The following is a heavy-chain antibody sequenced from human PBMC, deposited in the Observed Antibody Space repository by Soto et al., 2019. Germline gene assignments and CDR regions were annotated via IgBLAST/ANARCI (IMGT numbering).Heavy chain of an antibody. CDR1: GGTFSHST. J-gene: IGHJ4*02. Sequence: ASVKVSCKASGGTFSHSTVAWVRQAPGHRPEWMGMIIPMFGSTNSAQKFRDRVTFSADTYTSTAYMELSSLRSEDTAVYYCATPSGLLGQYSALPDNWGQGTLVTVSS. D-gene: IGHD5-12*01. CDR2: IIPMFGST. CDR3: ATPSGLLGQYSALPDN. V-gene: IGHV1-69*08.